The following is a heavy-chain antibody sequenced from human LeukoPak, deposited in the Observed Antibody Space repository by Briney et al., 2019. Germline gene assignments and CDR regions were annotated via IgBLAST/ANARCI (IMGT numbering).Heavy chain of an antibody. CDR3: ARSPFQYYDILTGYPPIDY. D-gene: IGHD3-9*01. V-gene: IGHV1-18*01. CDR1: GYTFTSYG. CDR2: ISAYNGNT. J-gene: IGHJ4*02. Sequence: ASVKVSCKASGYTFTSYGISWVRQAPGQGLEWMGWISAYNGNTNYAQKLQGRVTMTTDTSTNTAYMELRSLRSDDTAVYYCARSPFQYYDILTGYPPIDYWGQGTLVTVS.